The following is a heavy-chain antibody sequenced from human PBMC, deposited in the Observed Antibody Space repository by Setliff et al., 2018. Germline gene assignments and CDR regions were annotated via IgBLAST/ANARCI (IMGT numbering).Heavy chain of an antibody. J-gene: IGHJ3*01. D-gene: IGHD2-2*01. CDR2: IITNTGKT. CDR3: ARFGGSCSSSSCYASDL. CDR1: GYTFSTYG. Sequence: ASVKVSCKASGYTFSTYGLHWVRQAPGQGPEWMGMIITNTGKTSYAQKFQGRVTMATDTSTGTGYMELRSLRSDDTAVYFCARFGGSCSSSSCYASDLWGQGTMVTVSS. V-gene: IGHV1-18*01.